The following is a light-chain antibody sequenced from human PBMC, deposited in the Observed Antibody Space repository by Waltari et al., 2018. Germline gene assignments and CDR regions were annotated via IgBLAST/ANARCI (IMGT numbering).Light chain of an antibody. CDR2: AAS. J-gene: IGKJ1*01. Sequence: IHMTQSPSSPSASVGDTVTITCLASQNIDRYLILYHQRPGNAPKLLIYAASTLQSGVPSRFSGSGSGTDFTLTISGLQPEDFATYFCQQSHRSPWTFGQGTQVDI. CDR3: QQSHRSPWT. V-gene: IGKV1-39*01. CDR1: QNIDRY.